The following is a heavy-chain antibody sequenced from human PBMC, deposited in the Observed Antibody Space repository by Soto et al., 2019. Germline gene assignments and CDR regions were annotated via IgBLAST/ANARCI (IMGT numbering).Heavy chain of an antibody. D-gene: IGHD2-15*01. CDR2: IAYDGSNA. Sequence: QVQRVESGGGVVQPGGSLRLSCAASGFTFRNYAMHWVRQAPGKGLECLAVIAYDGSNAFYRDSVKGRFTISRDNSKNKMYLHMTSLRSEDTGVYDCARGDREDILVVVGARPREYGLDIWGQGTTVTVSS. V-gene: IGHV3-30-3*01. CDR1: GFTFRNYA. CDR3: ARGDREDILVVVGARPREYGLDI. J-gene: IGHJ6*02.